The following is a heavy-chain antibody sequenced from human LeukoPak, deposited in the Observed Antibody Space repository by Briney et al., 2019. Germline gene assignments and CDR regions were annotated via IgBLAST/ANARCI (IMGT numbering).Heavy chain of an antibody. CDR2: IHTSGST. D-gene: IGHD3-22*01. CDR3: ARDKYFYDSRGYLFAY. Sequence: SETLSLTCTVSGGSISSYYWSWIRQPAGKGLEWIGRIHTSGSTNYNPSLKSRVTMSVDTSKDQFSLKLSSVTAADTALYYCARDKYFYDSRGYLFAYWGQGTLVTVSS. CDR1: GGSISSYY. V-gene: IGHV4-4*07. J-gene: IGHJ4*02.